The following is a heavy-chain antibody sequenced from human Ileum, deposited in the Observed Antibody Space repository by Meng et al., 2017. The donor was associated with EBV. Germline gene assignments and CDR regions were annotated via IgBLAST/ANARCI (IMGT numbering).Heavy chain of an antibody. Sequence: QGPLKQWGAGVLKPSVTLSLTCAVNGGSLSGAYWNWIRQPPGKGLEWIGEIIHGGSPSYNPSLKSRVTISIDTSKNQLSLMLSSVTAADTAVYYCARRPTGIDYWGQGTLVTVSS. CDR2: IIHGGSP. CDR3: ARRPTGIDY. CDR1: GGSLSGAY. J-gene: IGHJ4*02. V-gene: IGHV4-34*12. D-gene: IGHD2-8*02.